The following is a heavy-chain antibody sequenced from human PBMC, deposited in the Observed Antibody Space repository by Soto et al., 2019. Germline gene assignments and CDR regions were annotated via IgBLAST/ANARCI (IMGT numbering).Heavy chain of an antibody. CDR2: INPSGGST. Sequence: ASVKVSCKASGYTFTSYYMHWVRQAPGQGLEWMGIINPSGGSTSYAQKFQGRVTMTRDTSTSTVYMELSSLRSEDTAVYYCARDRGAPGRSTIFGVGYGMDVWGQGTTVTVSS. CDR3: ARDRGAPGRSTIFGVGYGMDV. V-gene: IGHV1-46*01. CDR1: GYTFTSYY. J-gene: IGHJ6*02. D-gene: IGHD3-3*01.